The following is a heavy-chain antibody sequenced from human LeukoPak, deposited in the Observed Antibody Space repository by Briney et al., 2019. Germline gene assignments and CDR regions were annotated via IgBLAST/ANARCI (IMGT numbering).Heavy chain of an antibody. D-gene: IGHD3-10*01. CDR3: ARAVSRGFGEIYIDY. Sequence: PSETLSLTCAVSGYSISSSNWWGWIRQPPGKGLEWIGYIYCGGSIYSNPPLKSRVTMSVDTSKNQCSLKLSSATAVDTAVYYCARAVSRGFGEIYIDYWGLGTLVTVSS. V-gene: IGHV4-28*05. J-gene: IGHJ4*02. CDR1: GYSISSSNW. CDR2: IYCGGSI.